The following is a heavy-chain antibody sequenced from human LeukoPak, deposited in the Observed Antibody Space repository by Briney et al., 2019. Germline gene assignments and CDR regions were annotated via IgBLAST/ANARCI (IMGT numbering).Heavy chain of an antibody. V-gene: IGHV3-73*01. D-gene: IGHD2-2*03. CDR1: GFTFSGSA. Sequence: EGSLRLSCAASGFTFSGSAMHWVRQASGKGLEWVGRIRSKANSYATAYAASVKGRFTISRDDSKNTAYLQMNSLKTEDTAVYYCTSGYCSSTSCFDYWGQGTLVTVSS. CDR3: TSGYCSSTSCFDY. J-gene: IGHJ4*02. CDR2: IRSKANSYAT.